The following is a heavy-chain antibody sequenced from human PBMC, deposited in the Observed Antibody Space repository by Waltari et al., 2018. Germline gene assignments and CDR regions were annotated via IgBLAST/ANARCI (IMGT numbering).Heavy chain of an antibody. D-gene: IGHD6-13*01. Sequence: QVQLQESGPGLVKPSETLSLTCAVSGYSISSGYYWGWIRRPPGKGLEWIGSIYHSGSTYYNPSLKSRVTISVDTSKNQFSLKLSSVTAADTAVYYCARSIAAAGTNWFDPWGQGTLVTVSS. V-gene: IGHV4-38-2*01. CDR3: ARSIAAAGTNWFDP. CDR2: IYHSGST. CDR1: GYSISSGYY. J-gene: IGHJ5*02.